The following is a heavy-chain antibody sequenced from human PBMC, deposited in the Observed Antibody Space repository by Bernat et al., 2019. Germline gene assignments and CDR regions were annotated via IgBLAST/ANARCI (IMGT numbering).Heavy chain of an antibody. Sequence: EVQLLESGGGLVQPGGSLRLSCAASGFTFDSYGMSWVRQAPGKGPEWVSGISASGGTTYYADSVKGRFTVSRDNSKNTVYLQMNSLRAEDTAVYYCAKDHGGKTGAFDYWGQGTLVTVSS. CDR2: ISASGGTT. CDR3: AKDHGGKTGAFDY. J-gene: IGHJ4*02. D-gene: IGHD1-1*01. V-gene: IGHV3-23*01. CDR1: GFTFDSYG.